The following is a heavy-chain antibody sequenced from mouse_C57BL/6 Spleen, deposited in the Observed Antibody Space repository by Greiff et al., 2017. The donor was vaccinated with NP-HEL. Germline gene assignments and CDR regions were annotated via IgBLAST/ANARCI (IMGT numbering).Heavy chain of an antibody. J-gene: IGHJ4*01. Sequence: EVMLVESEGGLVQPGSSMKLSCTASGFTFSDYYMAWVRQVPEKGLEWVANINYDGSSTYYLDSLKSRFIISRDNAKNILYLQMSSLKSEDTATYYCARVGSRSYYAMDYWGQGTSVTVSS. V-gene: IGHV5-16*01. CDR3: ARVGSRSYYAMDY. D-gene: IGHD1-1*01. CDR2: INYDGSST. CDR1: GFTFSDYY.